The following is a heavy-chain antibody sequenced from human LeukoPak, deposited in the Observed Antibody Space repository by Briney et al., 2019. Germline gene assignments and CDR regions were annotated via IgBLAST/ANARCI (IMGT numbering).Heavy chain of an antibody. Sequence: ASVKVSCKASGYTFTSYDINWVRQATGQGLEWMGWMNPNSGNTGYAQKFQGRVTMTRNTSISTAYMELSSLRSEDTAVYYCSGGLGGGTCMDVWGKGTTVTVSS. V-gene: IGHV1-8*01. J-gene: IGHJ6*03. CDR2: MNPNSGNT. CDR1: GYTFTSYD. D-gene: IGHD2-15*01. CDR3: SGGLGGGTCMDV.